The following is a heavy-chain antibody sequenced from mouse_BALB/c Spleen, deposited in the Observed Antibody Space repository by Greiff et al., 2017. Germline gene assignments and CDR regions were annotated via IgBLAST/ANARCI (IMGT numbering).Heavy chain of an antibody. V-gene: IGHV5-12-2*01. J-gene: IGHJ4*01. CDR1: GFTFSSFG. D-gene: IGHD2-10*02. CDR2: ISNGGGST. CDR3: AREYGNFYAMDY. Sequence: EVQLVESGGGLVQPGGSRKLSCAASGFTFSSFGMHWVRQAPEKRLEWVAYISNGGGSTYYPDTVKGRFTISRDNAKNTLYLQMSSLKSEDTAMYYCAREYGNFYAMDYWGQGTSVTVSS.